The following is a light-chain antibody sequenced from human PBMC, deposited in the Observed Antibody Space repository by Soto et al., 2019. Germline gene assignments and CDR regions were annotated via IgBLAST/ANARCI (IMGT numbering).Light chain of an antibody. J-gene: IGKJ1*01. CDR2: AAS. CDR1: QNVGSN. CDR3: QQFAHWPGT. V-gene: IGKV3-15*01. Sequence: EIVMTQSPATLSVSPGERATLSCRASQNVGSNLAWYQQKPGQAPRLLIYAASNRATGIPTKFSGSGSGTEFTLSISSLQSEDFALYYCQQFAHWPGTFGQGTKVEIK.